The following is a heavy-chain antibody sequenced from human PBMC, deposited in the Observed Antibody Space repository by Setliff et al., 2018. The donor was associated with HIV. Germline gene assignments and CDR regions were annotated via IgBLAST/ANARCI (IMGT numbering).Heavy chain of an antibody. CDR3: ASGFYYDSSGYWPFDY. J-gene: IGHJ4*02. Sequence: PSETLSLTCTVSGGSISSSSYYWGWIRQPPGKGLEWIGSIYYSGSTFQNPSLKSRVTISLDKSKNQFSLKLNSVTAADTAVHYCASGFYYDSSGYWPFDYWGQGTLVTVSS. CDR2: IYYSGST. CDR1: GGSISSSSYY. V-gene: IGHV4-39*01. D-gene: IGHD3-22*01.